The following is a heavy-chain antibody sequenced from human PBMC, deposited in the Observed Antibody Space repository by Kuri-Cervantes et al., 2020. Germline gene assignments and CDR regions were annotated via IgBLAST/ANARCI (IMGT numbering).Heavy chain of an antibody. CDR3: ASNYYDSSGYLIDI. Sequence: GSLRLSCAVYGGSFSGYYWSWIRQPPGKGLEWIGEINHSGSTNYNPSLKSRVTISVDTSENQFSLKLSSVTAADTAVYYCASNYYDSSGYLIDIWGQGTMVTVSS. D-gene: IGHD3-22*01. CDR1: GGSFSGYY. CDR2: INHSGST. V-gene: IGHV4-34*01. J-gene: IGHJ3*02.